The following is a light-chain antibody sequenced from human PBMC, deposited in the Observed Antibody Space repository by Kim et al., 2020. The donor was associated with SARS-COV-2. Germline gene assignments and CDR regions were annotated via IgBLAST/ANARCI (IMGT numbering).Light chain of an antibody. Sequence: EIVMTQSPATLSVSPGERATLSCRANQSVSSNLAWYQQKPGQAPRLLIYGASTRATGIPARFSGSGSGIEFTLTISSLQSEDFAVYYCQQYNNWPPDTFGQGTRLEIK. J-gene: IGKJ5*01. CDR2: GAS. CDR3: QQYNNWPPDT. CDR1: QSVSSN. V-gene: IGKV3-15*01.